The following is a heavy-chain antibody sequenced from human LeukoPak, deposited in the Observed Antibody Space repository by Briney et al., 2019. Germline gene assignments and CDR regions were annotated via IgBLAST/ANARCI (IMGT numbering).Heavy chain of an antibody. V-gene: IGHV3-21*01. Sequence: GGSLRLSCAASGFTFSSYSMNWVRQAPGKGLEWVSSISSSSSYIYYADSVKGRFTISRDNAKNSLYLQMNSLRAEDTAVYYCARDLKQQWLEDYYYGMDVWGQGTTVTVSS. CDR3: ARDLKQQWLEDYYYGMDV. J-gene: IGHJ6*02. D-gene: IGHD6-19*01. CDR1: GFTFSSYS. CDR2: ISSSSSYI.